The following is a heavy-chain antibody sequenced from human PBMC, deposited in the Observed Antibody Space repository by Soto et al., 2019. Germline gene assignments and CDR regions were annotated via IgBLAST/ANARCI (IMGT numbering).Heavy chain of an antibody. J-gene: IGHJ4*02. D-gene: IGHD1-26*01. CDR1: GYNFTVCY. Sequence: SVKVSFKASGYNFTVCYMLWLGQAPAEGSEWMGWINPKSGGTMYPQKFQGRVTMTWDTSISTAYMALTRLRSDDTAVYYCARDLAKGGGSAGFDYWGQGTLVTVSS. V-gene: IGHV1-2*02. CDR2: INPKSGGT. CDR3: ARDLAKGGGSAGFDY.